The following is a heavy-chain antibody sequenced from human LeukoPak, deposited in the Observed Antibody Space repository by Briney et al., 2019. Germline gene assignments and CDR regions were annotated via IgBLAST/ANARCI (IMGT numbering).Heavy chain of an antibody. Sequence: GGSLRLSCAASGFTFSSYSMTWVRQAPWKGLEWVSSISSSSSYIYYADSVKGRFTISRDNAKNSLYLQMNSLRAEDTAVYYCARPDCSSSSCYTPAYWGQGTLVTVSS. CDR3: ARPDCSSSSCYTPAY. V-gene: IGHV3-21*01. CDR2: ISSSSSYI. J-gene: IGHJ4*02. CDR1: GFTFSSYS. D-gene: IGHD2-2*02.